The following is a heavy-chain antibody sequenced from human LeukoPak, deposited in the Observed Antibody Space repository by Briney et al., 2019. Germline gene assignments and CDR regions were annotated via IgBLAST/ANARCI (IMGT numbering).Heavy chain of an antibody. CDR1: GYTFTGYY. V-gene: IGHV1-8*03. CDR2: INPNSGNT. J-gene: IGHJ4*02. CDR3: ARGDNWNYFVS. Sequence: ASVKVSCKASGYTFTGYYMHWVRQAPGQGLEWMGWINPNSGNTGYAQKFQGRVTITRNTSISTAYMELSSLRSEDTAVYYCARGDNWNYFVSWGQGTLVTVSS. D-gene: IGHD1-20*01.